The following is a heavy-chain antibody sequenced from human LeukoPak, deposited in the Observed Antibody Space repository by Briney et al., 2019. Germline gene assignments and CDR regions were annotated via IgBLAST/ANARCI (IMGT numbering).Heavy chain of an antibody. CDR1: GFTFSSYE. CDR2: ISSSGSTI. J-gene: IGHJ4*02. Sequence: GGSLRLSCAASGFTFSSYEMNWVRQAPGKGLEWVSCISSSGSTIYYADSVKGRFTISRDNAKNSLYLQMNSLRAEDTAVYYCARAWWLRFDYWGQGTLVTVSS. V-gene: IGHV3-48*03. D-gene: IGHD5-12*01. CDR3: ARAWWLRFDY.